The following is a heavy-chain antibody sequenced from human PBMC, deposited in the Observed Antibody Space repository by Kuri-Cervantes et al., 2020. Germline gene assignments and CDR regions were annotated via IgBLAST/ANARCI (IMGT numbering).Heavy chain of an antibody. V-gene: IGHV4-38-2*01. CDR1: GHSISSGYY. D-gene: IGHD4-11*01. CDR3: ARRYSSPYYYMDV. Sequence: SETLSLTCAVSGHSISSGYYWAWIRQPPGKGLEWIGSIYHSGSTYYNPSLKSRVTISVDTSKNQFSLKLSSVTAADTAVYYCARRYSSPYYYMDVWDKGTTVTVSS. J-gene: IGHJ6*03. CDR2: IYHSGST.